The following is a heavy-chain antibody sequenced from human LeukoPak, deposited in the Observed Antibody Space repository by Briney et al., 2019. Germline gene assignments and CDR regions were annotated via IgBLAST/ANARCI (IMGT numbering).Heavy chain of an antibody. J-gene: IGHJ4*02. CDR2: ISSSSSYI. Sequence: GGSLRLSCAASGFTFSSYSMNWVRQAPGKGLEWVSSISSSSSYIYYADSVKGRFTISRDNAKNSLYLQVISLRAEDTAVYYCARDLHLMVRGAPDYWGQGTLVTVSS. V-gene: IGHV3-21*01. CDR1: GFTFSSYS. CDR3: ARDLHLMVRGAPDY. D-gene: IGHD3-10*01.